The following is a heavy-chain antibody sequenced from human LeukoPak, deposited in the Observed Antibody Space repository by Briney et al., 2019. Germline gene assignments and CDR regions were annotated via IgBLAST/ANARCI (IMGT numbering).Heavy chain of an antibody. Sequence: GGSLRLSCAASGFTFTRHWMTWVRQAPGKGLEWVSSMNSGGDTYYADSVKGRFTISRDNSKNTLYLQMNSLRAEDTAVYYCVKDWRNEANCGGDCLESWGQGTLVTVSS. J-gene: IGHJ4*02. CDR2: MNSGGDT. D-gene: IGHD2-21*02. CDR1: GFTFTRHW. CDR3: VKDWRNEANCGGDCLES. V-gene: IGHV3-23*01.